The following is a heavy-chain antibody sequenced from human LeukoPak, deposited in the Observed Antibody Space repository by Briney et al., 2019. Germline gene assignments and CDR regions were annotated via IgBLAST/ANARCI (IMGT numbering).Heavy chain of an antibody. CDR1: GFTFDDYG. V-gene: IGHV3-20*04. CDR2: NNWNGGST. J-gene: IGHJ4*02. D-gene: IGHD1-26*01. Sequence: GGSLRLSCAASGFTFDDYGMSWVRQAPGNGLEWGSVNNWNGGSTGYADSVKGRFTISRDNAKNSLYLQMNSLRAEDTALYYCARDVRELPASFDYWGQGTLVTVSS. CDR3: ARDVRELPASFDY.